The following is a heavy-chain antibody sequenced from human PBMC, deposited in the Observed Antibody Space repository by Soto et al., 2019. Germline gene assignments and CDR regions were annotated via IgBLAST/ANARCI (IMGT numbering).Heavy chain of an antibody. CDR3: AREVWSSSSGLDY. J-gene: IGHJ4*02. D-gene: IGHD6-6*01. Sequence: EVRLVESGGGLVQPGGSLRLSCAGSGFTVSTHYMPWVRQAPGKGLKWVSTIYSGGSTYYADSVTGRCTISRDDSTNMLYLQMNSLRAEDTAVYFCAREVWSSSSGLDYWGQGTLVAVSS. V-gene: IGHV3-53*01. CDR1: GFTVSTHY. CDR2: IYSGGST.